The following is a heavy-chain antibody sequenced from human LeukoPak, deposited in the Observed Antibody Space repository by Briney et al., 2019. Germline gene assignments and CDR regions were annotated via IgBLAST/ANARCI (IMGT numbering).Heavy chain of an antibody. CDR2: ISSSSSYI. J-gene: IGHJ6*02. D-gene: IGHD5-24*01. Sequence: GGSLRLSCAASGFTFSSYSMNWVRQAPGKGLEWVSSISSSSSYIYYADSVKGRFTISRDNAKNSLYLQMNSLRAEDTAVYYCAREWPYYYGMEVWGQGTTVTVSS. V-gene: IGHV3-21*01. CDR1: GFTFSSYS. CDR3: AREWPYYYGMEV.